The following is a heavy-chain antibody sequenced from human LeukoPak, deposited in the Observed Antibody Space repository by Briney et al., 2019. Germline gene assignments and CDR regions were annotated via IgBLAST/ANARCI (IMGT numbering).Heavy chain of an antibody. V-gene: IGHV3-21*01. D-gene: IGHD1-1*01. CDR3: ARADWNDVRGD. CDR1: GFTFSSYS. J-gene: IGHJ4*02. Sequence: PGGSLRLSCAASGFTFSSYSMNWVRQAPGKGLEWVSSISSSSYIYYADSVKGRFTISRDNAKNSLYLQMNSLGAEDTAVYYCARADWNDVRGDWGQGTLVTVSS. CDR2: ISSSSYI.